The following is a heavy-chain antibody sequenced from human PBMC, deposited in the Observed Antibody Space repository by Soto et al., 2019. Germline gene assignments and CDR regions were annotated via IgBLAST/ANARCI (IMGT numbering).Heavy chain of an antibody. J-gene: IGHJ3*02. CDR2: IKSKTHGGTT. V-gene: IGHV3-15*07. Sequence: GGSLRLSCAASDFTFSNAWINWVRQAPGKGLEWVGRIKSKTHGGTTDFAAPVKGRFAISRDDSKNMVYLQMNSLKAEDTGIYYCAKDGTGRDKAAAGADAFDIWGQGTMVTVSS. CDR1: DFTFSNAW. CDR3: AKDGTGRDKAAAGADAFDI. D-gene: IGHD6-13*01.